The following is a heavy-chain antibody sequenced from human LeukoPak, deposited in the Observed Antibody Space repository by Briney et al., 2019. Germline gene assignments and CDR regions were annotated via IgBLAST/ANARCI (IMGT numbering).Heavy chain of an antibody. V-gene: IGHV1-69*05. D-gene: IGHD6-13*01. Sequence: ASVKVSCKASGGTFSSYAISWVRQAPGQGLEWMGRIIPIFGQANYAQKFQGRVTITTDESTSTAYMELSSLRSEDTAVYYCARDRYSSSWTSPFDPWGQGTLVTVSS. J-gene: IGHJ5*02. CDR1: GGTFSSYA. CDR2: IIPIFGQA. CDR3: ARDRYSSSWTSPFDP.